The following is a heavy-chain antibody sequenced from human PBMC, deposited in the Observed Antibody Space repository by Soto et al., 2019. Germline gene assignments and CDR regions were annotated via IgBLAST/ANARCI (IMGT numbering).Heavy chain of an antibody. CDR2: IYYSGST. CDR3: ARHLYYYDSSGYYYVHYYYGMDV. CDR1: GGSISSYY. D-gene: IGHD3-22*01. V-gene: IGHV4-59*08. Sequence: PSETLSLTCTVSGGSISSYYWSWIRQPPGKGLEWIGYIYYSGSTNYNPSLKSRVTISVDTSKNQFSLKLSSVTAADTAVYYCARHLYYYDSSGYYYVHYYYGMDVWGQGTTVTVSS. J-gene: IGHJ6*02.